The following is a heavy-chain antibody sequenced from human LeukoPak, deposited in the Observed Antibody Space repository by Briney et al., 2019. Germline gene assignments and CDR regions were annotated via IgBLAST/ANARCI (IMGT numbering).Heavy chain of an antibody. CDR2: IYYSGST. V-gene: IGHV4-39*01. J-gene: IGHJ6*02. Sequence: SETLSLTCTVSGGSISSSSYYRGWIRQPPGKGLEWIGSIYYSGSTYYNPSLKSRVTISVDTSKNQISLRLSSVTAADTAIYYCARGSVECSSASCSTIYYYSGMDVWGQGTTVTVSS. CDR3: ARGSVECSSASCSTIYYYSGMDV. D-gene: IGHD2-2*01. CDR1: GGSISSSSYY.